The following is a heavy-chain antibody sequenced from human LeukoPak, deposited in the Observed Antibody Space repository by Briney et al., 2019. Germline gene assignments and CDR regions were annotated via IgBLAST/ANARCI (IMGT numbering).Heavy chain of an antibody. J-gene: IGHJ6*03. CDR1: GFTFSSYS. V-gene: IGHV3-74*01. CDR2: INSDGSST. CDR3: ARDSITIFGVVMYYYMDV. D-gene: IGHD3-3*01. Sequence: PGGSLRLSCAASGFTFSSYSMHWVRQAPGKGLVWVSRINSDGSSTSYADSVKGRFTISRDNAKNTLYLQMNSLRAEDTAVYYCARDSITIFGVVMYYYMDVWGKGTTVTVSS.